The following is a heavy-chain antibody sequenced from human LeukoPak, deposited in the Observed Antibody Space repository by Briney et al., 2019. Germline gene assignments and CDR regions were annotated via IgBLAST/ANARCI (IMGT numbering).Heavy chain of an antibody. CDR1: GFIFSTYG. V-gene: IGHV3-30*02. J-gene: IGHJ4*02. CDR2: IRHDGSIK. CDR3: AKDSLADIDY. D-gene: IGHD3-16*01. Sequence: AGGSLRLSCAASGFIFSTYGMYWVREAPGKGLEWVAFIRHDGSIKNYADSVKGRSTISRDNSKNTLYLQMNSLRAEDTAVYYCAKDSLADIDYWGQGTLVTVSS.